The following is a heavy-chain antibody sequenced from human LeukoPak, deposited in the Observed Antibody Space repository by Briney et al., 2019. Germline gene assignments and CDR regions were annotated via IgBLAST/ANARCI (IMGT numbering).Heavy chain of an antibody. V-gene: IGHV4-59*01. Sequence: SETLSLTCTVSVGSLNNYYLSWIRQPPGQGLEGIGYIYYIGNTNYNPSLTSRLIISLDTSKNQFSLKLRSVTAADRAVYFCARASSTPGSGYYPFDYWGQGTLVTVSS. CDR3: ARASSTPGSGYYPFDY. CDR1: VGSLNNYY. CDR2: IYYIGNT. J-gene: IGHJ4*02. D-gene: IGHD3-3*01.